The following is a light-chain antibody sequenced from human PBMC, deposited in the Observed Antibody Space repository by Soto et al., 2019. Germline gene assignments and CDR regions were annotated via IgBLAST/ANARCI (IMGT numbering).Light chain of an antibody. V-gene: IGKV3-20*01. CDR1: RSFASSY. J-gene: IGKJ2*01. CDR3: QHYDSSPPYT. Sequence: EIVLTQSPVTLSLSPGERATLCCRASRSFASSYLGWYQQKPGQAPRLLIYAASTRATGIPDRFSGSGSATDFTLTISRLEPEDSAVYYCQHYDSSPPYTFGQGTKLEIK. CDR2: AAS.